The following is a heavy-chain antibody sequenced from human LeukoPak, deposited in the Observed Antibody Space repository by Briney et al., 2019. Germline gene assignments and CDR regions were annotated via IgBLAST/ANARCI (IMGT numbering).Heavy chain of an antibody. V-gene: IGHV4-34*01. J-gene: IGHJ3*02. CDR2: INHSGST. D-gene: IGHD5-12*01. CDR1: GGSFSGYY. Sequence: AETLSLTCAVYGGSFSGYYWGWIRQPPGKGLEWIGEINHSGSTNYNPSLKSRVTISVDTSKNQFSLKLISVTAADTAVYYCARAGFSGEWLPHDALDIWGQGTMVTVSS. CDR3: ARAGFSGEWLPHDALDI.